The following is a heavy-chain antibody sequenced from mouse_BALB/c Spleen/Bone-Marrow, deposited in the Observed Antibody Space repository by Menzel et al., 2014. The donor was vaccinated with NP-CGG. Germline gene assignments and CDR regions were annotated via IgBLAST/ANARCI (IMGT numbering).Heavy chain of an antibody. CDR3: ARTRDYYDYDGSYFDY. CDR1: GYSFTSYW. Sequence: QVQLQQSGAELVRPVASVKLSCKASGYSFTSYWMNWVKQRPGQGLEWIGMIHPSDSETRLNQKFKDKATLTVDKSSSTAYMQLSSPTSEDSAVYYCARTRDYYDYDGSYFDYWGQGTTLTVSS. D-gene: IGHD2-4*01. V-gene: IGHV1-61*01. J-gene: IGHJ2*01. CDR2: IHPSDSET.